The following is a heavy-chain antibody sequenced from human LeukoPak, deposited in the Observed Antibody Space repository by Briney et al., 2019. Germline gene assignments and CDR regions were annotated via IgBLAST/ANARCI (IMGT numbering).Heavy chain of an antibody. CDR2: ISGSGGST. J-gene: IGHJ4*02. D-gene: IGHD2-15*01. CDR3: ARPHCGGGSCYLDY. CDR1: GFTFSSDA. V-gene: IGHV3-23*01. Sequence: PGGSLRLSCAASGFTFSSDAMSWVRQAPGKGLEWVSAISGSGGSTYYADSVKGRFTISRDNSKNTLYLQMNNLRAEDAAVYYCARPHCGGGSCYLDYWGQGTLVTVSS.